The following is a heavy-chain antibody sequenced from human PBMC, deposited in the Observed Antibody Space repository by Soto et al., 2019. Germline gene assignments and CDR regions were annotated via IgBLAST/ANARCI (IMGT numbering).Heavy chain of an antibody. CDR3: AREGGPWRATFMVRGTSNWFDP. V-gene: IGHV4-59*01. CDR2: IYYSGST. D-gene: IGHD3-10*01. CDR1: GGSISSYY. J-gene: IGHJ5*02. Sequence: SETLSLTCTVSGGSISSYYWSWIRQPPGKGLERIGYIYYSGSTNYNPSLKSRVTISVDTSKNQFSLKLSSVTAADTAVYYCAREGGPWRATFMVRGTSNWFDPWGQGTLVTVYS.